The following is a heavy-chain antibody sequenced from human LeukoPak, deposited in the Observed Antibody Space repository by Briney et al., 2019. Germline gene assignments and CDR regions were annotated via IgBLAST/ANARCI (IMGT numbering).Heavy chain of an antibody. CDR2: IYYSGST. CDR1: GGSISSSSYY. V-gene: IGHV4-39*07. D-gene: IGHD3-10*01. J-gene: IGHJ4*02. CDR3: ARDSRGVRGVIGY. Sequence: SETPSLTCTVSGGSISSSSYYWGWIRQPPGKGLEWIGSIYYSGSTYYNPSLKSRVTISVDMSKNQFSLKLSSVTAADTAVYYCARDSRGVRGVIGYWGQGTLVTVSS.